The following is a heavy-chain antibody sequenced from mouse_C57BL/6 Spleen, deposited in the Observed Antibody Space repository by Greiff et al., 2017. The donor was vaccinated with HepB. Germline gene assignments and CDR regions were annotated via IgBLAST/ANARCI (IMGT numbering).Heavy chain of an antibody. Sequence: EVQLQQSGPGLVKPSQSLSLTCSVTGYSITSGYYWNWIRQFPGNKLEWMGYISYDGSNNYNPSLKNRISITRDTSKNQFFLKLNSVTTEDTATYYCARNYGSSYEDWYFDVWGTGTTVTVSS. J-gene: IGHJ1*03. CDR1: GYSITSGYY. V-gene: IGHV3-6*01. CDR2: ISYDGSN. CDR3: ARNYGSSYEDWYFDV. D-gene: IGHD1-1*01.